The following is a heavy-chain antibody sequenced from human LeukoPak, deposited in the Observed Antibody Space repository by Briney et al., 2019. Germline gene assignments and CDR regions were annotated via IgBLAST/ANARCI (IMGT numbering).Heavy chain of an antibody. J-gene: IGHJ4*02. CDR2: ISTSSSYI. CDR1: GFTFSSYS. CDR3: ASARGSNYGSLGD. V-gene: IGHV3-21*04. Sequence: PGGSLRLSCVASGFTFSSYSMNWVRQAPGKGLEWVSSISTSSSYIYYADSVKGRFTISRDNAKNSLYLQMNSLRAEDTAVYYCASARGSNYGSLGDWGQGTLVAVSS. D-gene: IGHD5-18*01.